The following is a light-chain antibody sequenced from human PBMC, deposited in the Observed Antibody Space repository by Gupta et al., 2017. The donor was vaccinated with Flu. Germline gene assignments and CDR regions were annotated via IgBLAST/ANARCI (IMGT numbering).Light chain of an antibody. CDR3: QVWDSSLYV. CDR2: DDS. Sequence: SSVLTQPPSVSVAPGQTARITCGGNNIGSKSVHWYQQKPGQAPVLVVYDDSDRPSGLPERFSGSNSGNTATLTIRRGEAGDEADYYCQVWDSSLYVFGTGTKVTVL. V-gene: IGLV3-21*02. J-gene: IGLJ1*01. CDR1: NIGSKS.